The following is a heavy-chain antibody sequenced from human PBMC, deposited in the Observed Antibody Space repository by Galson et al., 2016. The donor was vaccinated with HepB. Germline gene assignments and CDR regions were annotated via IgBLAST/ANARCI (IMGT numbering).Heavy chain of an antibody. Sequence: SETLSLTCTVSGDSVSSANYYWSWIRQPPGKGLEWIGYIYYTGSANSNPSLKSRFTMSVDPSKNQFSLKLTSVTAADTAVYYCATGRHYYGSEHWGQGILVTVSS. CDR1: GDSVSSANYY. D-gene: IGHD3-10*01. J-gene: IGHJ4*02. CDR3: ATGRHYYGSEH. V-gene: IGHV4-61*01. CDR2: IYYTGSA.